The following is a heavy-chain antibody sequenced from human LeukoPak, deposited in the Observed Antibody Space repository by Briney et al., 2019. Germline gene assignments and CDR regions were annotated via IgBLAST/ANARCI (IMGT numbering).Heavy chain of an antibody. Sequence: RASVKVSCKASGYTFTSYDINWVRQATGQGLEWMGWMNPNSGYTGYAQKFQGRVTMTRDTSISTAYMELSSLRSEDTAVYYCARGGRYSYGTQFDYWGQGTLVTVSS. CDR2: MNPNSGYT. CDR3: ARGGRYSYGTQFDY. J-gene: IGHJ4*02. D-gene: IGHD5-18*01. V-gene: IGHV1-8*01. CDR1: GYTFTSYD.